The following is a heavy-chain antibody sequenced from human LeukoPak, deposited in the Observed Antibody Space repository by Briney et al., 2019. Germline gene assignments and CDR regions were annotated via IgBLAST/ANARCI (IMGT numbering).Heavy chain of an antibody. D-gene: IGHD3-22*01. CDR1: GGTFSSYA. CDR2: IIPILGIA. Sequence: SVKVSCKASGGTFSSYAISWVRQAPGQGLEWMGRIIPILGIANYAQKFQGRVTITADKSTSTAYMELSSLRSEDTAVYYCARDRERLYDSSGYYGNWFDPWGQGTLVTVSS. J-gene: IGHJ5*02. V-gene: IGHV1-69*04. CDR3: ARDRERLYDSSGYYGNWFDP.